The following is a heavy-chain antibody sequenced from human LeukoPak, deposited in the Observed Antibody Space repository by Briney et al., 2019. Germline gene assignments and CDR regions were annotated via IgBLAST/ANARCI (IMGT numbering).Heavy chain of an antibody. V-gene: IGHV4-59*01. Sequence: PSETLSLTCTVSGGSISSYYWSWIRQPPGKGLEWIGYIYYSGSTNYNPSPKSRVTIPVDTSKNQFSLKLSSVTAADTAVYYCARAVAVPINWFDPWGQGTLVTVSS. CDR3: ARAVAVPINWFDP. D-gene: IGHD6-19*01. CDR1: GGSISSYY. CDR2: IYYSGST. J-gene: IGHJ5*02.